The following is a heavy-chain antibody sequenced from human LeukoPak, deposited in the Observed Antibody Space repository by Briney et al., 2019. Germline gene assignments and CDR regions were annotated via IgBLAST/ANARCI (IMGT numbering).Heavy chain of an antibody. CDR3: ARDLGAASAGSIALDI. CDR2: IKRDGGAK. J-gene: IGHJ3*02. D-gene: IGHD6-13*01. V-gene: IGHV3-7*01. CDR1: GFTFSSYW. Sequence: QTGGSLRLSCAASGFTFSSYWMNWVRQAPGKGLEWVSNIKRDGGAKYYVDSVKGRFTISRDNAQNSLYLQMNSLRAEDTAVYYCARDLGAASAGSIALDIWGQETMVSVSS.